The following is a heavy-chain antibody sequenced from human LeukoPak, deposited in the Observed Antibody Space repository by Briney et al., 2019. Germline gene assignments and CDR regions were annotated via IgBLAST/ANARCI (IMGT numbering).Heavy chain of an antibody. J-gene: IGHJ5*02. CDR2: IYYSGST. Sequence: SETLSLTCTVSGGSISSYYWSWIRQPPGKGLEWIGYIYYSGSTNYNPSLKSRVTISVDTSKNQFSLKLSSVTAADTAVYYCARAPGSSSSGYWFDPWGQGTLVTVSS. D-gene: IGHD6-6*01. V-gene: IGHV4-59*01. CDR3: ARAPGSSSSGYWFDP. CDR1: GGSISSYY.